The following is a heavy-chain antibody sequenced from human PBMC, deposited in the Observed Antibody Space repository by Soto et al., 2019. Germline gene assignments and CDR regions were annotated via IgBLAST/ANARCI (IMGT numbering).Heavy chain of an antibody. CDR3: ARDPTLIVVIPVGDGLDV. Sequence: PGESLKISCKGSGYNFTSYWITWVRQVPGKGLEWMGRIDPSDSYTSYSPSLQGHVTISADKSTSTAYLQWGSLKASDTAMYYCARDPTLIVVIPVGDGLDVWGQGTTVTVSS. J-gene: IGHJ6*02. V-gene: IGHV5-10-1*01. D-gene: IGHD2-2*01. CDR2: IDPSDSYT. CDR1: GYNFTSYW.